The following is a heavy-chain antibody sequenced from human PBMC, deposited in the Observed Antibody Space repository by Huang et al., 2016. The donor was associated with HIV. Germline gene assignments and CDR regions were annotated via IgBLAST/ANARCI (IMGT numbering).Heavy chain of an antibody. CDR3: ARASWYEPRSWYFGL. V-gene: IGHV4-34*01. CDR2: INDNGYT. CDR1: GGSVSGHY. D-gene: IGHD6-13*01. Sequence: QVQLQQWGAGLLKPSETLSLTCAVYGGSVSGHYWSWIRQPPGKGLEWIAEINDNGYTNYNLSLKSRVTISVHTSRNQFSLKLNSVTAADAAVYYCARASWYEPRSWYFGLWGRGTLVTVSS. J-gene: IGHJ2*01.